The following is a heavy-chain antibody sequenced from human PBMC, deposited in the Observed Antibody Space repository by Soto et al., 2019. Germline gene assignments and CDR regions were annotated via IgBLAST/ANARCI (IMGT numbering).Heavy chain of an antibody. CDR3: TTDIRDIVVVVEDYYYYYMDV. V-gene: IGHV3-15*01. CDR2: IKSKTDGGTT. D-gene: IGHD2-15*01. Sequence: GGSLRLSCAASGFTFSNAWMSWVRQAPGKGLEWVGRIKSKTDGGTTDYAAPVKGRFTISRDDSKNTLYLQMNSLKTEDTAVYYCTTDIRDIVVVVEDYYYYYMDVWGKGTTVTVSS. J-gene: IGHJ6*03. CDR1: GFTFSNAW.